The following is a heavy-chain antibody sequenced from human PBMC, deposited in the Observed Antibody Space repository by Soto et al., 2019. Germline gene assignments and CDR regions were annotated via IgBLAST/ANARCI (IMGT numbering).Heavy chain of an antibody. Sequence: QVQLVESGGGVVQPGRSLRLSCAASGFTFTTYAMHWVRQAPGKGLEWLAVISYDGSKKYYADSVQGRFTISRDNSKDTLYLQMNSLRAEDTAVYYCAREMVAPEDYYYGMDVWGQGTTVIVSS. CDR1: GFTFTTYA. J-gene: IGHJ6*02. CDR3: AREMVAPEDYYYGMDV. D-gene: IGHD2-15*01. V-gene: IGHV3-30-3*01. CDR2: ISYDGSKK.